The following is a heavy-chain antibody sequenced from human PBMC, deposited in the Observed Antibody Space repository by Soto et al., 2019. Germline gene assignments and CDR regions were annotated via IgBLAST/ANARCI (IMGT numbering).Heavy chain of an antibody. CDR1: GYTFTSYD. V-gene: IGHV1-8*01. D-gene: IGHD6-13*01. CDR3: ARERSAAGTGGFDP. J-gene: IGHJ5*02. Sequence: QVQLVQSGAEVKKPGASVKVSCKASGYTFTSYDINWVRQATGQGLEWMGGMNPNSGNTGYAQKFQGRVTMTRNTSISTAYMELSSLRSEDTAVYYCARERSAAGTGGFDPWGQGTLVTVSS. CDR2: MNPNSGNT.